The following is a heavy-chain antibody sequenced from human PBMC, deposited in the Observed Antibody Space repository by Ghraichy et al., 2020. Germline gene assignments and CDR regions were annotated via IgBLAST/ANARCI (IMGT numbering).Heavy chain of an antibody. CDR2: IWYDGSNK. CDR1: GFTFSSYG. CDR3: ARDRVVGATGNVFDY. Sequence: LSLTCAASGFTFSSYGMHWVRQAPGKGLEWVAVIWYDGSNKYYADSVKGRFTISRDNSKNTLYLQMNSLRAEDTAVYYCARDRVVGATGNVFDYWGQGTLVTVSS. D-gene: IGHD1-26*01. J-gene: IGHJ4*02. V-gene: IGHV3-33*01.